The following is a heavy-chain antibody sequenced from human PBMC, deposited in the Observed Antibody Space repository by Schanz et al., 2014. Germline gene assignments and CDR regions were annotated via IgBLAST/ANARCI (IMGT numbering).Heavy chain of an antibody. D-gene: IGHD6-13*01. V-gene: IGHV3-21*01. Sequence: EVQLVESGGYLVQPGGSLRLSCVASGFIFSSYGLHWVRQAPGKGLEWVSSISSSSSYIYYADSVKGRFTISRDNAKNSLYLQMNSLRAEDTAVYYCAREEGWGIAAAGPKHYYYGMDVWGQGTTVTVSS. J-gene: IGHJ6*02. CDR2: ISSSSSYI. CDR1: GFIFSSYG. CDR3: AREEGWGIAAAGPKHYYYGMDV.